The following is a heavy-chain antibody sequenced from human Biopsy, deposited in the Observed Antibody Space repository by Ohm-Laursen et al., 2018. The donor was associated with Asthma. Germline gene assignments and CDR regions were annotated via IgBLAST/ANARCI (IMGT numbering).Heavy chain of an antibody. CDR2: ISFVGSNK. V-gene: IGHV3-30*18. D-gene: IGHD1-26*01. CDR1: GFSFSNYG. CDR3: AKDVFPGWELRRGPDY. J-gene: IGHJ4*02. Sequence: SLRLSCSASGFSFSNYGMHWVRQAPGKGLDWVAVISFVGSNKNYTDSVKGRFTISRDNSRNTLHLQMNSLRAEDTAVYYCAKDVFPGWELRRGPDYWGQGTLVTVSS.